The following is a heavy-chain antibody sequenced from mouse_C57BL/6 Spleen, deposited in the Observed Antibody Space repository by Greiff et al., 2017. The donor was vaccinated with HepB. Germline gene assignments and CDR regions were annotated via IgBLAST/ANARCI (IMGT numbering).Heavy chain of an antibody. D-gene: IGHD1-1*01. CDR1: GYSITSGYY. J-gene: IGHJ1*03. Sequence: VQLKESGPGLVKPSQSLSLTCSVTGYSITSGYYWNWIRQFPGNKLEWMGYISYDGSNNYNPSLKNRISITRDTSKNQFFLKLNSVTTEDTATYYCARKPYYGRGYFDVWGTGTTVTVSS. CDR2: ISYDGSN. V-gene: IGHV3-6*01. CDR3: ARKPYYGRGYFDV.